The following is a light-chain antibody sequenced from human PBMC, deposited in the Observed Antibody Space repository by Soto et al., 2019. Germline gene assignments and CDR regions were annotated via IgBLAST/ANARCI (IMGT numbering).Light chain of an antibody. V-gene: IGKV1-39*01. J-gene: IGKJ2*01. CDR3: QQSYSTPYT. Sequence: DIQMTQFPASLSASVGDRVTITCRASQRISNYLNWYQQKPGQAPKLLIYGASTLQSGVPSRFSGGGSGSNVTLTISSLQPEDFATYFCQQSYSTPYTFGQWTNLEIK. CDR2: GAS. CDR1: QRISNY.